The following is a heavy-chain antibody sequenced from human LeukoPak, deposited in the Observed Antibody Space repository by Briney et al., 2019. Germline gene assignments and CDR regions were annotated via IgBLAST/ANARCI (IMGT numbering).Heavy chain of an antibody. V-gene: IGHV3-23*01. CDR2: ISGSGGST. J-gene: IGHJ6*02. Sequence: GGSLRLSCAASRFTFSSYAMSWVRQVPGKGLEWVSAISGSGGSTYSADSVKGRFTISRDNSKNTLYLEMNSLRPDDTAVYNCAKFSGSSYFYYGMDVWGQGTTVTVSS. CDR1: RFTFSSYA. CDR3: AKFSGSSYFYYGMDV. D-gene: IGHD6-13*01.